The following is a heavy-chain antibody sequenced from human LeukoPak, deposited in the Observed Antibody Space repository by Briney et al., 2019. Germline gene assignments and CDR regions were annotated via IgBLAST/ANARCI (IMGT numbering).Heavy chain of an antibody. V-gene: IGHV4-39*07. Sequence: SETLSLTCTISGGSISSSYYYWGWIRQPPGKGLEWIGNIYYSGSTFYNPSLQSRVSISVDTSKNQFSLKLSSVTAADTAVYYCARTDWHRRGRPDYWGQGTLVTVSS. D-gene: IGHD2-21*01. CDR2: IYYSGST. CDR1: GGSISSSYYY. J-gene: IGHJ4*02. CDR3: ARTDWHRRGRPDY.